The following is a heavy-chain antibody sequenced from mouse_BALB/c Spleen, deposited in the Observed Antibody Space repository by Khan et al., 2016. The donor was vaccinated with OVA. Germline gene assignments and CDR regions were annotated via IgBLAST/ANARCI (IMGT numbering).Heavy chain of an antibody. V-gene: IGHV1-18*01. CDR1: GYSFTDYT. J-gene: IGHJ3*01. CDR2: INPYNGGT. D-gene: IGHD1-2*01. CDR3: TRSGYGGFSS. Sequence: EVQLQQSGPELVKPGASMKISCKASGYSFTDYTMNWVKQSHGKSLEWIGLINPYNGGTSDNQKFKGKATLTVDKSSSTVYMELRSLTSGDSAVYYCTRSGYGGFSSWGQGPLVPVSA.